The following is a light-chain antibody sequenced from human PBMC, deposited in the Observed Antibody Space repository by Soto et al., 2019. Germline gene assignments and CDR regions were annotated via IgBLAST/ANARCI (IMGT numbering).Light chain of an antibody. Sequence: QPVLTQPPSVSGAPGQRVTISCTGSSSNIGAHYDVHWYQQLPGTAPKLLIYGDINRPSGVPDRFSGSKSGTSASLAIIGLQAEDEADYYCQSYDSRLSGYVFGTGTKVTVL. V-gene: IGLV1-40*01. J-gene: IGLJ1*01. CDR2: GDI. CDR3: QSYDSRLSGYV. CDR1: SSNIGAHYD.